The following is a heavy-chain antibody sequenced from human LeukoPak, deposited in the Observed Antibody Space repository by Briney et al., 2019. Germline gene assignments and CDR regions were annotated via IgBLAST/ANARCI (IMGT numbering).Heavy chain of an antibody. Sequence: PSETLSLTCTVSGGSISSGSYYWSWIRQPAGKGLEWIGEINHSGSTNYNPSLKSRVTISVDTSKNQFSLKLSSVTAADTAVYYCARRSGLRYFDWLNPKLVRSHMSHSCAFDIWGQGTMVTVSS. CDR3: ARRSGLRYFDWLNPKLVRSHMSHSCAFDI. CDR1: GGSISSGSYY. CDR2: INHSGST. J-gene: IGHJ3*02. V-gene: IGHV4-61*10. D-gene: IGHD3-9*01.